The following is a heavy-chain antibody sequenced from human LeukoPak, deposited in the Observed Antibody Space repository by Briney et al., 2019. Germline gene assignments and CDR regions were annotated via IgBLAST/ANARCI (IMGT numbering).Heavy chain of an antibody. CDR2: INAGNGNT. J-gene: IGHJ5*02. V-gene: IGHV1-3*01. D-gene: IGHD2-15*01. Sequence: ASVKVSCKASGYTFTSNAMHWVRQAPGQRLEWMGWINAGNGNTKYSQKFQGRVTITRDTSASTAYMELSRLRSDDTAVYYCARGKDPLTYWFDPWGQGTLVTVSS. CDR1: GYTFTSNA. CDR3: ARGKDPLTYWFDP.